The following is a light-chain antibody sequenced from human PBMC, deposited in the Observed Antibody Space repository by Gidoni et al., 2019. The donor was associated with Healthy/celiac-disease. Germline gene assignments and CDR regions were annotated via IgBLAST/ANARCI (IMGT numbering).Light chain of an antibody. CDR2: SNN. J-gene: IGLJ3*02. CDR1: SSNIESNY. CDR3: AAWDDSLSGSWV. V-gene: IGLV1-47*02. Sequence: QSVLTQPPSASGTPGQRVTISCPGSSSNIESNYVYWYQQLPGTAPKLLIYSNNQRPSGVPDRFSGSKSGTSASLAISGLRSEDEADYYCAAWDDSLSGSWVFGGGTKLTVL.